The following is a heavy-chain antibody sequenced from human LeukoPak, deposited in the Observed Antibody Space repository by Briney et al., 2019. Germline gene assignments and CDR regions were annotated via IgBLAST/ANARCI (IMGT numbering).Heavy chain of an antibody. V-gene: IGHV3-21*01. J-gene: IGHJ4*02. CDR2: ISSDSAYI. CDR3: ARDTTAWARDY. Sequence: GGSLRLSCAASGFTFSAFSMNWVRQAPGKGLEWVSVISSDSAYIYYADSVKGRFTVSRDNAKNSLFLHMSSLRAEDTAVYYCARDTTAWARDYWGQGTLVTVSS. D-gene: IGHD1-26*01. CDR1: GFTFSAFS.